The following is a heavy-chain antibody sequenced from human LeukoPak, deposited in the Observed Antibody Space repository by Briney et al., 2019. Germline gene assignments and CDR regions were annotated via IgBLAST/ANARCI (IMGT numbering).Heavy chain of an antibody. Sequence: GGSLTLSCAASGFTFGSYVMSWVRQAPGKGLEYISAISSSGDDTLYADSVKGRFTISRDNFKNTLYLQMNSLRAEDTAVYYCAKGQTWASVYFDSWGQGTLVTVSS. J-gene: IGHJ4*02. CDR3: AKGQTWASVYFDS. V-gene: IGHV3-23*01. CDR2: ISSSGDDT. D-gene: IGHD7-27*01. CDR1: GFTFGSYV.